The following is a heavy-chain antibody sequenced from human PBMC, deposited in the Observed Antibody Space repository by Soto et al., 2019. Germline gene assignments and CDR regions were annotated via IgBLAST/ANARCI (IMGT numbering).Heavy chain of an antibody. J-gene: IGHJ4*02. Sequence: GGSLRLSCAASGFTSSNYAMSWVRQAPGKGLEWITSVRGGGDLTYYADSVKGRFTISRDNSQNTISLQMHGLRAEDSAVYYCARDLRGAFDYWGQGTVVTVSS. V-gene: IGHV3-23*01. CDR3: ARDLRGAFDY. D-gene: IGHD1-26*01. CDR1: GFTSSNYA. CDR2: VRGGGDLT.